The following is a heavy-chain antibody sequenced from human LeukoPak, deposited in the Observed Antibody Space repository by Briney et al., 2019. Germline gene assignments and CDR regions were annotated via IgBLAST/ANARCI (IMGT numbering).Heavy chain of an antibody. CDR3: ARTRRVGKY. J-gene: IGHJ4*02. CDR1: GFTFSSYS. V-gene: IGHV3-48*01. Sequence: PGGSLRLSCAASGFTFSSYSMNWVRQAPGKGLEWVSYISSSSSTIYYADSVKGRFTISRDNAENSLYLQMNSLRAEDTAVYYCARTRRVGKYWGQGTLVTVSS. D-gene: IGHD7-27*01. CDR2: ISSSSSTI.